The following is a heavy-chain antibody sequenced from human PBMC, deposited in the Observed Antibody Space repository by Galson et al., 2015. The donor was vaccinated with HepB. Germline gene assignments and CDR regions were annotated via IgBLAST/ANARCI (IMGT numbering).Heavy chain of an antibody. D-gene: IGHD5-24*01. CDR3: ARDLQMATSSSPY. CDR2: INPNSGGT. CDR1: GYTFTGYY. J-gene: IGHJ4*02. V-gene: IGHV1-2*02. Sequence: SVKVSCKASGYTFTGYYMHWVRQAPGQGLEWMGWINPNSGGTNYAQKFQGRVTITADESTSTAYMELSSLRSEDTAVYYCARDLQMATSSSPYWGQGTLVTVSS.